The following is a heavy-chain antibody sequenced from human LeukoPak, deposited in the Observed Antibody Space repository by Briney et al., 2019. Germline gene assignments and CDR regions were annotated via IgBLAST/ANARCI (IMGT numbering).Heavy chain of an antibody. D-gene: IGHD6-6*01. CDR1: GYTLTELS. CDR3: ATDQRYTYSSSSYDY. CDR2: FDPEDGET. V-gene: IGHV1-24*01. Sequence: ASVKVSCKVSGYTLTELSMHWVRQAPGKGLEWMGGFDPEDGETIYAQKFQGRVTMTEDTSTDTAYMELSSLRSEDTAVYYCATDQRYTYSSSSYDYWGQGTLVTVSS. J-gene: IGHJ4*02.